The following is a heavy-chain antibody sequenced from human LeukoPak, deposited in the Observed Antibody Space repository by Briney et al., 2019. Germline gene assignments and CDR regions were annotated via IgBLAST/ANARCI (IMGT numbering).Heavy chain of an antibody. CDR1: GDSISNYY. V-gene: IGHV4-59*01. CDR2: IYYSGTT. D-gene: IGHD3-10*01. J-gene: IGHJ4*02. CDR3: AREWGTYGFDY. Sequence: PSETLSLTCTVSGDSISNYYWSWIRQPPRRGLEWIGYIYYSGTTNYNPSLKSRVTISVDTSNNQFSLKVSSVTAADTAVYYCAREWGTYGFDYWGQGTLVTVSS.